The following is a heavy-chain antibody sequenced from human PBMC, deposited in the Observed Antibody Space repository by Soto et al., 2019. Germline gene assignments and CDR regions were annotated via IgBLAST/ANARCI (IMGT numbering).Heavy chain of an antibody. D-gene: IGHD6-13*01. CDR3: AKVGYIAADLDY. CDR1: GLTFSSYA. J-gene: IGHJ4*02. Sequence: GSLRLSCAASGLTFSSYAMSWVRQAPGKGLEWVSAISGSGGSTYYADSVKGRFTISRDNSKNTLYLQMNSLRAEDTAVYYCAKVGYIAADLDYWGQGTLVTVSS. V-gene: IGHV3-23*01. CDR2: ISGSGGST.